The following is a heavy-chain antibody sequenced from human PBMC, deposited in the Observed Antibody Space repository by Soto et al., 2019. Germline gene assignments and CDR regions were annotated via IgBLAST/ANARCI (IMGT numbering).Heavy chain of an antibody. D-gene: IGHD2-15*01. CDR3: ATAMGGESGGYCHH. Sequence: QLQLQESGPGLVKPSETLSLTCSVSGGSISSSSFHWGWIRQPPGKGLECLGNIFYSGSTYYNPSLKGRVTISAETAKNQFSLKLSSVTAADTAVYYCATAMGGESGGYCHHWGQSTLVTVSS. V-gene: IGHV4-39*01. CDR1: GGSISSSSFH. J-gene: IGHJ1*01. CDR2: IFYSGST.